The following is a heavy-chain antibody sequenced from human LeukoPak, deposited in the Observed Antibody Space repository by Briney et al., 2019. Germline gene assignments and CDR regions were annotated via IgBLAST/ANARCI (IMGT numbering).Heavy chain of an antibody. CDR1: GFTFSDYY. V-gene: IGHV3-11*04. Sequence: PGGSLRLSCAASGFTFSDYYVSWIRQAPGKGLEWVSYISSSGSTIYYADSVKGRLTISRDDAKNSLYLQMNSLRVEDTAVYYCAKDPLARQLRYFDWCDFDPWGQGTLVTVSS. J-gene: IGHJ5*02. CDR3: AKDPLARQLRYFDWCDFDP. D-gene: IGHD3-9*01. CDR2: ISSSGSTI.